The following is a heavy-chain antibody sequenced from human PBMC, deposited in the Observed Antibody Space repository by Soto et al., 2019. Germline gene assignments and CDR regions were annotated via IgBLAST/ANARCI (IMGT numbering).Heavy chain of an antibody. CDR2: ISSSGGNT. V-gene: IGHV3-23*01. Sequence: GGSLRLSCAASGFTLSTSAMSWVRQAPGEGLKWVSSISSSGGNTYYADSVKGRFTISKDNSRNTLYLQMNSLRVEDTTIYYCAKDADTNRRKGYFDYWGQGALVTVSS. CDR3: AKDADTNRRKGYFDY. D-gene: IGHD2-8*01. J-gene: IGHJ4*02. CDR1: GFTLSTSA.